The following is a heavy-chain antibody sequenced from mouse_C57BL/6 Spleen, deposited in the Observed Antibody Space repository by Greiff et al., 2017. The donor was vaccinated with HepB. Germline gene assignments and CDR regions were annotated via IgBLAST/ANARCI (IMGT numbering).Heavy chain of an antibody. D-gene: IGHD1-1*01. CDR1: GYTFTSYW. Sequence: QVQLQQPGAELVKPGASVKLSCKASGYTFTSYWMHWVKQRPGRGLEWSGRIDPNSGGTKYNEKFKSKATLTVDKPSSTAYMQLSSLTSEDSAVYYCAIYGSSFLYWYFDVWGTGTTVTVSS. V-gene: IGHV1-72*01. J-gene: IGHJ1*03. CDR2: IDPNSGGT. CDR3: AIYGSSFLYWYFDV.